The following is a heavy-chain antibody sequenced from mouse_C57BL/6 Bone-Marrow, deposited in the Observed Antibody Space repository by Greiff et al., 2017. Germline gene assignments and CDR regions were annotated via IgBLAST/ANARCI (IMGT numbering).Heavy chain of an antibody. CDR2: IRRGSSTI. CDR1: GFTFSDYG. V-gene: IGHV5-17*01. J-gene: IGHJ2*01. CDR3: TRGRYYGSSSFDY. D-gene: IGHD1-1*01. Sequence: EVHLVESGGGLVKPGGSLKFSCAASGFTFSDYGMHWVRQAPEKGLEWVAYIRRGSSTIYYADTVKGRFTISRDNAKNTLFMQMTSLRSEDAAMYYCTRGRYYGSSSFDYWGQGTTLTVSS.